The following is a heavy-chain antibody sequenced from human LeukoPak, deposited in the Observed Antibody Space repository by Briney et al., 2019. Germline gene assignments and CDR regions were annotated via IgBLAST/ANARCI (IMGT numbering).Heavy chain of an antibody. J-gene: IGHJ4*02. CDR2: IIPIFSTA. D-gene: IGHD3-16*01. Sequence: EASVKVSCKASGGTFSSYAISWLRQAPGQGLEWMGGIIPIFSTANYAQKFQGRATITTDESTSTAYMELSSLRSEDTAVYYCARDSSGGRLDYWGQGTLVTVSS. CDR3: ARDSSGGRLDY. CDR1: GGTFSSYA. V-gene: IGHV1-69*05.